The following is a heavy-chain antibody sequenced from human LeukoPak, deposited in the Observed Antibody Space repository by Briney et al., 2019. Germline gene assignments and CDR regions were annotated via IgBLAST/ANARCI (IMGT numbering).Heavy chain of an antibody. CDR2: ISAYNGNT. D-gene: IGHD3-22*01. CDR1: GYTFTSYG. CDR3: AREMDYYYDSSGPDY. V-gene: IGHV1-18*01. Sequence: ASVKVSCKASGYTFTSYGISWVRQAPGQGLEWMGWISAYNGNTNYAQKLQGRVTMTTDTSTSTAYMELRSLRSDDTAVYYCAREMDYYYDSSGPDYWGQGTLVTVSS. J-gene: IGHJ4*02.